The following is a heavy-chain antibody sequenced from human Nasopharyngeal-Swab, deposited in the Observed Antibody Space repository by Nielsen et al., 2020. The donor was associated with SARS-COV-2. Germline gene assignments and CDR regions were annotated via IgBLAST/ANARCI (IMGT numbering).Heavy chain of an antibody. Sequence: WIRQPPGKGLEWVSSIGAATIETYYADSVRGRFTISRDTSKNTLYLQRDSLRADDTAVYYCAAIIVGRSWFDPWGQGTLVTVSS. CDR2: IGAATIET. CDR3: AAIIVGRSWFDP. J-gene: IGHJ5*02. D-gene: IGHD1-26*01. V-gene: IGHV3-23*01.